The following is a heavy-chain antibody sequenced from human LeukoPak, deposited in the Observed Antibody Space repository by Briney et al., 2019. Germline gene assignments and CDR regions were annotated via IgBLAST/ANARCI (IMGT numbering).Heavy chain of an antibody. D-gene: IGHD3-22*01. CDR3: ARGSGYYDSSGYDLFDD. J-gene: IGHJ4*02. V-gene: IGHV1-8*01. CDR1: GYTFTRYD. CDR2: RNPKSGNT. Sequence: GSSEKVSCKPSGYTFTRYDINGVRQAAAQGREWMGWRNPKSGNTGQAQKFQGRAALTRNPSISTAYMELSSLTSEDTAVYYCARGSGYYDSSGYDLFDDWGQGTLVTVSS.